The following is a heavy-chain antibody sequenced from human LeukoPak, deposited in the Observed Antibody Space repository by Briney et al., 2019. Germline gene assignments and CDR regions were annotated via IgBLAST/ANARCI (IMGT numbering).Heavy chain of an antibody. CDR2: ISSSSSTI. J-gene: IGHJ4*02. Sequence: GRSLRLSCAASGFTLSSHSRNWVRQAPGKGLEWVSYISSSSSTIYYADPVKGRFTVSRDNAKNSLYLKMNSLRAEDTAVYYCASAPFGVYSGSYWDYWGQGTLVTVSS. D-gene: IGHD1-26*01. CDR3: ASAPFGVYSGSYWDY. V-gene: IGHV3-48*04. CDR1: GFTLSSHS.